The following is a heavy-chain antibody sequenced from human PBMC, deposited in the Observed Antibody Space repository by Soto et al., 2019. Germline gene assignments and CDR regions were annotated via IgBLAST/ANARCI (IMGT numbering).Heavy chain of an antibody. V-gene: IGHV5-10-1*01. Sequence: GESLKISCKGFGYRFTSYWIGWVRQMPGKGLEWMGRIDPSDSYTNYSPSFQGHVTISADKSISTAYLQWSSLKASDTAMYYCATPLPCSSTSCYTYYYYGMDVWGQGTTVTVSS. CDR3: ATPLPCSSTSCYTYYYYGMDV. D-gene: IGHD2-2*01. CDR2: IDPSDSYT. CDR1: GYRFTSYW. J-gene: IGHJ6*02.